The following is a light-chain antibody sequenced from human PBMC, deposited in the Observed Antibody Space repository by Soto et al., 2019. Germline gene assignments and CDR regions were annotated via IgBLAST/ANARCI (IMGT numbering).Light chain of an antibody. Sequence: EVVLTQSLASLSLSPGEGATLSCRASQSIGNYLAWYQQKPGQAPRLLIYATSNRATGIPARFSGSGSGTDFTLTISSLEPEDFAVYYCQQRSSWPFTFGPGTKVDIK. V-gene: IGKV3-11*01. CDR1: QSIGNY. J-gene: IGKJ3*01. CDR3: QQRSSWPFT. CDR2: ATS.